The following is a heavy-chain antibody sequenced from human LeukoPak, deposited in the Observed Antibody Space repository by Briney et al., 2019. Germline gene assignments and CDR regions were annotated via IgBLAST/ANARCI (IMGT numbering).Heavy chain of an antibody. CDR2: IGTAGEI. Sequence: PGGSLRLSCAASGFTFSSYDIHWVRQATGKGLEWVSGIGTAGEIYYPGSVKGRFTISRENAKNSLYLQMNSLRAGDTAVYYCARAAYSSTWYSRYFDFWGRGTLVTVSS. CDR3: ARAAYSSTWYSRYFDF. J-gene: IGHJ2*01. V-gene: IGHV3-13*01. D-gene: IGHD6-13*01. CDR1: GFTFSSYD.